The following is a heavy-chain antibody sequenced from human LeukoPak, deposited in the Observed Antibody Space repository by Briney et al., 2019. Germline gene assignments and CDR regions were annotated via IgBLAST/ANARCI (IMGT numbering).Heavy chain of an antibody. J-gene: IGHJ4*02. CDR1: GYTFTSYG. D-gene: IGHD2-15*01. CDR2: ISAYNGNT. V-gene: IGHV1-18*01. CDR3: GGVTSPYCFDY. Sequence: ASVKVSCKASGYTFTSYGISWVRQAPGQGLEGMGWISAYNGNTNYAQKLQGRVTMTTDTSTSTAYMELRTLRSDDTAGYFWGGVTSPYCFDYWGQGTLVTVSS.